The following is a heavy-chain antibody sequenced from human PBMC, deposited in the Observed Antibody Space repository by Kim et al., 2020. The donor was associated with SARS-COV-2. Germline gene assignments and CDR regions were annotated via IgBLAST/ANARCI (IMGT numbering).Heavy chain of an antibody. J-gene: IGHJ4*02. CDR2: NK. Sequence: NKYYADSVKGRFTISRDNSKNTLYLQMNSLRAEDTAVYYCARAGIAAATDWGQGTLVTVSS. CDR3: ARAGIAAATD. V-gene: IGHV3-33*01. D-gene: IGHD6-13*01.